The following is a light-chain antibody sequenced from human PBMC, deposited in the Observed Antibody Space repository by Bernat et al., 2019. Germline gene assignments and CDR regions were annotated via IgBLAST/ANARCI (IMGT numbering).Light chain of an antibody. J-gene: IGKJ2*01. CDR1: QSVSNTY. Sequence: EIVLTQSPGTLSLSPGQRATLSCRASQSVSNTYLAWYRQKPGQAPRLLIYDASNRATGIPARFSGSGSGTDFTLTISSLEPEDFAVYYCQQRSNWPPMYTFGQGTKLEIK. V-gene: IGKV3-11*01. CDR3: QQRSNWPPMYT. CDR2: DAS.